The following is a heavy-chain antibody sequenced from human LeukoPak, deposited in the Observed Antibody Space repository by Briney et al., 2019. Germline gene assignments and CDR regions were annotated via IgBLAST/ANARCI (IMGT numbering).Heavy chain of an antibody. CDR2: INTNTGNP. D-gene: IGHD6-13*01. Sequence: ASVKVSCKASGYTLTSYAMNWVRQAPGRGLEWMGWINTNTGNPTYAQGFTGRFVFSLDTSVNTAYLQISSLKAEDTAVYYCARSVSSSSPYNWFDPWGQGTLVTVSS. V-gene: IGHV7-4-1*02. CDR1: GYTLTSYA. J-gene: IGHJ5*02. CDR3: ARSVSSSSPYNWFDP.